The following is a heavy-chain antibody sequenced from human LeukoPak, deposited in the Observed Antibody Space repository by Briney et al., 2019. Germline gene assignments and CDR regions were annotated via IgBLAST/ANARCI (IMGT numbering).Heavy chain of an antibody. CDR2: IYHSGST. J-gene: IGHJ4*02. CDR1: GASISRGYY. CDR3: ARHVGAVAGI. D-gene: IGHD6-19*01. V-gene: IGHV4-31*03. Sequence: PSETLSLTCSVSGASISRGYYWSWIRQHPGKGLEWIGYIYHSGSTFYNPSLQSRVTISLDTSKNQFSLNLSSVTAADTAVYYCARHVGAVAGIWGQGTLVTVSS.